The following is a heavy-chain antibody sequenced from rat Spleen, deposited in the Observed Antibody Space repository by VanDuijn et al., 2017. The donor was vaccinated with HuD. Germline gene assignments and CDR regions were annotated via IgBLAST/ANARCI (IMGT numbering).Heavy chain of an antibody. Sequence: QVQLKESGPGLVQPSQTLSLTCTVSGFSLGNYGVIWVRQPPGKGLEWVGVIWGNGNTNYNSALKSRLSISRDTSKSQVFLKINSLQTEDTAIYYCTSLYYSSLDYWGQGVVVTVSS. CDR2: IWGNGNT. CDR1: GFSLGNYG. D-gene: IGHD1-2*01. J-gene: IGHJ2*01. V-gene: IGHV2-13*01. CDR3: TSLYYSSLDY.